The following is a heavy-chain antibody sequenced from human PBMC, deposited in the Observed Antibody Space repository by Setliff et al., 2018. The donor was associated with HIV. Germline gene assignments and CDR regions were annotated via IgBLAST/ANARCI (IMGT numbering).Heavy chain of an antibody. CDR3: ARGGLYYDSSDKGDAFDI. CDR1: GFIFSTFA. D-gene: IGHD3-22*01. Sequence: PGGSLRLSCAASGFIFSTFAMYWVRQAPGKGLEWVANINTDGSEKNYVDSVKGRFTISRENAKNSLYLQMNSLRAGDTAVYYCARGGLYYDSSDKGDAFDIWGQGTMVTVSS. V-gene: IGHV3-7*01. CDR2: INTDGSEK. J-gene: IGHJ3*02.